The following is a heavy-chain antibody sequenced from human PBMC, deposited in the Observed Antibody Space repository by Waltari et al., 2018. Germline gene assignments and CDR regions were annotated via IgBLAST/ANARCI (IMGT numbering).Heavy chain of an antibody. D-gene: IGHD2-15*01. Sequence: QVQLQESGPGLVKPSETLSLTCTVSGGSISSYYWSWIRQPAGQGLEWIGRIYTSGSTNYNPSLKSRVTMSVDTSKNQFSLKLSSVTAADTAVYYCARDRYCSGGSCYDPYFDYWGQGTLVTVSS. CDR2: IYTSGST. J-gene: IGHJ4*02. CDR3: ARDRYCSGGSCYDPYFDY. CDR1: GGSISSYY. V-gene: IGHV4-4*07.